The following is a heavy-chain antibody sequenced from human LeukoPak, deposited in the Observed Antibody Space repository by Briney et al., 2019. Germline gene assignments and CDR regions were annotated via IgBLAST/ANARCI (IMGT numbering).Heavy chain of an antibody. CDR1: GYTFTNYA. Sequence: ASVKVSCKASGYTFTNYAINWVRQAPGQGLEWMGWISPYNGDTNYAQKLQGRVTMTTDTSTSTAYMELRSLRSDDTAVYYCARDYYGSGSYLLIYYYGMDVWGQGTLVTVSS. CDR2: ISPYNGDT. CDR3: ARDYYGSGSYLLIYYYGMDV. J-gene: IGHJ6*02. D-gene: IGHD3-10*01. V-gene: IGHV1-18*01.